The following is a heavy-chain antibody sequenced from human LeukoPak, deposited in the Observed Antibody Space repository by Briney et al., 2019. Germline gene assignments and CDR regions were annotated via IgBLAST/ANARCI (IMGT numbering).Heavy chain of an antibody. CDR1: GFTFSSYW. D-gene: IGHD5-12*01. CDR3: AKDRGYSGYDWEGVFDY. CDR2: IRYDGSNK. V-gene: IGHV3-30*02. J-gene: IGHJ4*02. Sequence: PGGSLRLSCAASGFTFSSYWMSWVRQAPGKGLEWVAFIRYDGSNKYYAESVKGRFTISRDNSKNTLYLQMNSLRAEDTAVYYCAKDRGYSGYDWEGVFDYWGQGTLVTVSS.